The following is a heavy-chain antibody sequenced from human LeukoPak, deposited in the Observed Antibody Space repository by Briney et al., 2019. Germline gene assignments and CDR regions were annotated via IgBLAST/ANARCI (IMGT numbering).Heavy chain of an antibody. CDR1: GFTFSDFY. CDR2: ICGRSSYT. J-gene: IGHJ4*02. CDR3: ANLGKGY. Sequence: GGSLRLSCAASGFTFSDFYMSWIRQAPGKGLEWVSYICGRSSYTDYADSVKGRFTIFRDNAKTSLYLQMNILRAEDTAVYYCANLGKGYWGQGALVTVSS. V-gene: IGHV3-11*03.